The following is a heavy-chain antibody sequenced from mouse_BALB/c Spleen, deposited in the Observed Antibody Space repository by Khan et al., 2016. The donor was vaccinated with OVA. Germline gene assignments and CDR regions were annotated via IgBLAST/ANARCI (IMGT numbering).Heavy chain of an antibody. CDR1: GYTFTNYG. CDR3: TRFHRGY. CDR2: INTYTGEP. V-gene: IGHV9-3-1*01. D-gene: IGHD3-1*01. Sequence: QIQLVQSGPELKKPGETVKISCKASGYTFTNYGMNWVKQSPGKGLKWMGWINTYTGEPTYADDFKGRLALTVETSASTAYLQINSLKNEDTATYFCTRFHRGYWGQGTTLTVSS. J-gene: IGHJ2*01.